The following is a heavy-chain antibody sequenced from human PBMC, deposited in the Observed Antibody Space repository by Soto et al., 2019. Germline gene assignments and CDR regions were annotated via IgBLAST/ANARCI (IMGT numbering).Heavy chain of an antibody. Sequence: GGSLRLSCAASGFTFSSYGMSWVRQAPGKGLEWVSAISGSFTNTYYADSVKGRFTISRDNSKNTLYLQMNSLRAEDTAVYYCAKEVYYSSPRRYFDFWGQGTLVTVSS. CDR2: ISGSFTNT. J-gene: IGHJ4*02. V-gene: IGHV3-23*01. D-gene: IGHD3-22*01. CDR1: GFTFSSYG. CDR3: AKEVYYSSPRRYFDF.